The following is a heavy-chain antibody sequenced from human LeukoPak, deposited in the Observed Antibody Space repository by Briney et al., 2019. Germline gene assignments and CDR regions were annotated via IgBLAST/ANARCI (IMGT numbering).Heavy chain of an antibody. Sequence: GGSLRLSCAASGFTFSTYNMNWVRQAPGKGLEWVAVTWYDGSNKYYADAVKGRFTISRDNSKNTLYLQMNSLRAEDTAVYFCARDHGDYSGKDYWGQGTLVTVSS. CDR1: GFTFSTYN. CDR2: TWYDGSNK. D-gene: IGHD4-17*01. CDR3: ARDHGDYSGKDY. J-gene: IGHJ4*02. V-gene: IGHV3-33*08.